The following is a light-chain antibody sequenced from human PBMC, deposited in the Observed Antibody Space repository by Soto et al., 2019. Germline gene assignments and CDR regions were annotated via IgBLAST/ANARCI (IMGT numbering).Light chain of an antibody. CDR2: STY. Sequence: DIQMTQSPSSVSASVGDRVTISCRASQHISDWLAWYQQKPGKAPSLLIYSTYILQTGVPPRFSGSGYGTDFTLTISSLQPEDFATYFCLQAFTCPLTFGGGTKVEI. J-gene: IGKJ4*01. CDR1: QHISDW. CDR3: LQAFTCPLT. V-gene: IGKV1-12*01.